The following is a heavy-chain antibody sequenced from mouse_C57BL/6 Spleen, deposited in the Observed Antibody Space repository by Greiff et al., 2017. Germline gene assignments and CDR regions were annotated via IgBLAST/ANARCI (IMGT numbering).Heavy chain of an antibody. CDR3: ARELVYWYFDV. V-gene: IGHV5-16*01. D-gene: IGHD2-2*01. Sequence: EVNVVESEGGLVQPGSSMKLSCTASGFTFRDYYMAWVRQVPEKGLEWVANINYDGSSTYYLDSLKSRFIISRDNAKNILYLQMSSLKSEDTATYYCARELVYWYFDVWGTGTTVTVSS. J-gene: IGHJ1*03. CDR1: GFTFRDYY. CDR2: INYDGSST.